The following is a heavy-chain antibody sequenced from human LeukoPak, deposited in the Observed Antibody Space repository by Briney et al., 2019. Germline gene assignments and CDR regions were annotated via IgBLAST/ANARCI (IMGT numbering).Heavy chain of an antibody. J-gene: IGHJ6*02. CDR3: TRGLTGMGLYYYYYGMDV. Sequence: ASVKVSCTASGYTFTGYYMYRVRHAPGQGLEWMGWINPNSGGTNYAQKFQGRVTMTRDTSISTAYMELRRHSSDDMAVYKSTRGLTGMGLYYYYYGMDVWGQGTTVTVSS. CDR2: INPNSGGT. V-gene: IGHV1-2*02. D-gene: IGHD2-8*02. CDR1: GYTFTGYY.